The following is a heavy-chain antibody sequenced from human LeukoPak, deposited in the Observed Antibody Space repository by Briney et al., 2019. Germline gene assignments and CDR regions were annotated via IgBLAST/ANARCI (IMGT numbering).Heavy chain of an antibody. Sequence: GGSLRLSCAASGFTFSSSTMSWVRQAPGKGLEWVSTISGSGDRTYYADSVKGRFTISRDNSKNTLFLHMNSLRAEDTAVYSCAKGYYGSGSYGWFDYWGQGTLVTVSS. CDR3: AKGYYGSGSYGWFDY. D-gene: IGHD3-10*01. CDR1: GFTFSSST. V-gene: IGHV3-23*01. J-gene: IGHJ4*02. CDR2: ISGSGDRT.